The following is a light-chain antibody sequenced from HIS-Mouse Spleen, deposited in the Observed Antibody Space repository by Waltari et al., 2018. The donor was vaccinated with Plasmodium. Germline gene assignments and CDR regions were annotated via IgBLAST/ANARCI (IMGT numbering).Light chain of an antibody. J-gene: IGLJ2*01. CDR3: GTWDSSLSAGVV. CDR1: SSNIGNNY. CDR2: DNN. Sequence: QSVLTQPPSVSAAPGQKVTIPCSGSSSNIGNNYVSWYQQLPGTAPKLLIYDNNKRPSGIPDRFSGSKSGTSATRGITGLQTGDEADYYCGTWDSSLSAGVVFGGGTKLTVL. V-gene: IGLV1-51*01.